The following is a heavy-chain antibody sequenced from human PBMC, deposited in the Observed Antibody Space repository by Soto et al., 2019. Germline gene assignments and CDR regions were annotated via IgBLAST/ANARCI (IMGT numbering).Heavy chain of an antibody. CDR1: GYTFTSYY. D-gene: IGHD5-12*01. CDR2: INPSGGST. Sequence: ASVKVSCKASGYTFTSYYMHWVRQAPGQGLEWMGIINPSGGSTSYAQKFQGRVTMTGDASTSTVYMELSSLRSEDTAVYYCARGGWLQSHAKNNWFDPWGQGTLVTVSS. CDR3: ARGGWLQSHAKNNWFDP. V-gene: IGHV1-46*01. J-gene: IGHJ5*02.